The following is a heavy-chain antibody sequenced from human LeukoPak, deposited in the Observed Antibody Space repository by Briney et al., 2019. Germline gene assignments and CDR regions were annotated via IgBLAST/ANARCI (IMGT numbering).Heavy chain of an antibody. V-gene: IGHV1-2*02. CDR2: INPNSGGT. Sequence: ASVKVSCKASGYTFTGYYMHWVRQAPGQGLEWMGWINPNSGGTNYAQKFQGRVTMTRDTSISTAYMELSRLRSDDTAVYYCAITRRGYGNDFDYWGQGTLVTVSS. CDR3: AITRRGYGNDFDY. CDR1: GYTFTGYY. J-gene: IGHJ4*02. D-gene: IGHD5-18*01.